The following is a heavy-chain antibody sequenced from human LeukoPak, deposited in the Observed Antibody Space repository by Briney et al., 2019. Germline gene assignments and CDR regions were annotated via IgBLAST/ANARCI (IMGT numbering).Heavy chain of an antibody. CDR3: GRGYSYGNYYYYGMDV. J-gene: IGHJ6*02. CDR2: INHSGST. CDR1: GGSFSGYY. D-gene: IGHD5-18*01. V-gene: IGHV4-34*01. Sequence: PSETLSLTCAVYGGSFSGYYWSWIRQPPGKGLEWIGEINHSGSTNYNPSLKSRVTISVDTSKNQFSLKLSSVTAADTAVYYCGRGYSYGNYYYYGMDVWGQGTTVTVSS.